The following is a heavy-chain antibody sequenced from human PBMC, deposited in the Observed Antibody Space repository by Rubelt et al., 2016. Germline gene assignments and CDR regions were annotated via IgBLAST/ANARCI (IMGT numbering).Heavy chain of an antibody. CDR2: IRAYNGKT. J-gene: IGHJ4*02. V-gene: IGHV1-18*01. CDR1: GYTFTSYG. D-gene: IGHD3-22*01. Sequence: QVQLVQSGAEVKKPGASVKVSCKASGYTFTSYGISWVRQATGQGLEWMGWIRAYNGKTNYAQRVEGRVTMTTDTSTSTAYMELRSLRSDDTAVYYCARVEYYYDSSGYSDYWGQGTLVTVSS. CDR3: ARVEYYYDSSGYSDY.